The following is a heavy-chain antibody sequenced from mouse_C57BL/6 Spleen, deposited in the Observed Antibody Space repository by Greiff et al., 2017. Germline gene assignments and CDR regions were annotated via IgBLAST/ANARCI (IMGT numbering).Heavy chain of an antibody. Sequence: VQLQQSGPELVKPGASVKISCKASGYSFTGYYMNWVKQSPEKSLEWIGEINPSTGGTTYNQKFKAKATLTVDKSSSTAYMQLKSLTSEDSAVYYCASYDPLYAMDYWGQGTSVTVSS. CDR2: INPSTGGT. D-gene: IGHD2-3*01. CDR1: GYSFTGYY. V-gene: IGHV1-42*01. CDR3: ASYDPLYAMDY. J-gene: IGHJ4*01.